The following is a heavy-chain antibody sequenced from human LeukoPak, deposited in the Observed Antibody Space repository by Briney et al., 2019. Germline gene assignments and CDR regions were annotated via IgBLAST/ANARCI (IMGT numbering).Heavy chain of an antibody. V-gene: IGHV3-23*01. CDR1: GFTFSSYA. CDR2: ISGSGSNT. CDR3: ARDGYCSGGTCYPSGWFDP. Sequence: PGGSLRLSCAASGFTFSSYAMNWVRQAPGKGLEWVSGISGSGSNTDYIDSVKGRFTVSRDNSKNTLYLQMSSLRAEDTAVYYCARDGYCSGGTCYPSGWFDPWGQGTLVTVSS. D-gene: IGHD2-15*01. J-gene: IGHJ5*02.